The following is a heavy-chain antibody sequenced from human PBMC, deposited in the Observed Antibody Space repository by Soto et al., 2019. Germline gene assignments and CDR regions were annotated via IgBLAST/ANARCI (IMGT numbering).Heavy chain of an antibody. CDR1: GFTFSSYE. D-gene: IGHD6-13*01. J-gene: IGHJ4*02. CDR2: ISSSGSTI. Sequence: LRLSCAASGFTFSSYEMSWVRQAPGKGLEWVSYISSSGSTIYYADSVKGRFTISRDNAKNSLYLQMNSLRAEDTAVYYCARESIAAAGDYCGQGTLVTVSS. CDR3: ARESIAAAGDY. V-gene: IGHV3-48*03.